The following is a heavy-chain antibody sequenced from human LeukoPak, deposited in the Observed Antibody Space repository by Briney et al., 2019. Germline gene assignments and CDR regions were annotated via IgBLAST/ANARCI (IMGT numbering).Heavy chain of an antibody. Sequence: PGGSLRLSCAASGFTFSSYAMHWVRQAPGKGLEWVAVISYDGSNKYYADSVKGRFTISRDNAKNSLYLQMNSLRVDDTAVYYCAKSSIVLMVPAGGSFDNWGQGTQVTVSS. V-gene: IGHV3-30-3*01. J-gene: IGHJ4*02. CDR1: GFTFSSYA. D-gene: IGHD2-8*01. CDR3: AKSSIVLMVPAGGSFDN. CDR2: ISYDGSNK.